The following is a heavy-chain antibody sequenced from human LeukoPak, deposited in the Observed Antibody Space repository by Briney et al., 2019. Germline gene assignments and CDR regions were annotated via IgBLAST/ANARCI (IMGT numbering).Heavy chain of an antibody. D-gene: IGHD3-22*01. CDR3: ARPYYDSSGYYHDAFDI. V-gene: IGHV4-39*07. CDR2: IYYSGST. CDR1: GGSISSNSYY. Sequence: SETLSLTCTVSGGSISSNSYYWGWIRQPPGKGLEWIGSIYYSGSTYYNPSLKSRVTISVDTSKNQFSLKLSSVTAADTAVYYCARPYYDSSGYYHDAFDIWGQGTMVTVSS. J-gene: IGHJ3*02.